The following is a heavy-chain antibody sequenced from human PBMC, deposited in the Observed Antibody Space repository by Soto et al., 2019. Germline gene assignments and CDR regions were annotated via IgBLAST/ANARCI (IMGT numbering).Heavy chain of an antibody. J-gene: IGHJ4*02. V-gene: IGHV3-23*01. CDR2: ISGSGGST. CDR3: AKGFKVSGFCYFDY. CDR1: GFSLRSYA. Sequence: PGGSLRLSCAASGFSLRSYAMSWVRQAPGKGLEWVSAISGSGGSTYYADSVKGRFTISRDNSKNTLYLQMNSLRAEDTAVYYCAKGFKVSGFCYFDYWGQGTLVTVSS. D-gene: IGHD3-22*01.